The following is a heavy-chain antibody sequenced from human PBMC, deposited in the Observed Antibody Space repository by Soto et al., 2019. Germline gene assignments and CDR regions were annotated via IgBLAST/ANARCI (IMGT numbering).Heavy chain of an antibody. CDR3: ARDHRVRDIVVVVAATRGYYYGMDV. D-gene: IGHD2-15*01. CDR1: GFTLSNYE. J-gene: IGHJ6*02. Sequence: EVQLVESGGGLVQPGGSLRLSCAASGFTLSNYEMNWVRQAPGKGLEWVSYSSSSGSTIYYADSVKGRFTISRDNAKNSLYLQMNSLRAEDTAVYYCARDHRVRDIVVVVAATRGYYYGMDVWGQGTTVTVSS. V-gene: IGHV3-48*03. CDR2: SSSSGSTI.